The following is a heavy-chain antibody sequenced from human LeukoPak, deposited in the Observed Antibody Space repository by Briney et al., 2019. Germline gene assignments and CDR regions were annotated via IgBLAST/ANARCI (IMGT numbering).Heavy chain of an antibody. D-gene: IGHD2/OR15-2a*01. CDR3: ARDWYYAIDF. CDR1: GFSFSSYG. Sequence: PGGSLRLSCAASGFSFSSYGMSWVRQAPGTGLEWVSAITGSTRSTYYTDSVKGRFTISRDNSKNSVYLQMNSLRGEDTGVYYCARDWYYAIDFWGRGALVTVSS. V-gene: IGHV3-23*01. CDR2: ITGSTRST. J-gene: IGHJ2*01.